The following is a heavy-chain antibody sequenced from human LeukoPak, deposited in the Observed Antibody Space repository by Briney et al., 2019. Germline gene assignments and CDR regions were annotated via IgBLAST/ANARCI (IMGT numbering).Heavy chain of an antibody. CDR2: ISSSSSYI. V-gene: IGHV3-21*01. J-gene: IGHJ4*02. Sequence: GGSLRLSCAASEFTFSSYSMNWVRQAPGKGLEWVSSISSSSSYIYYADSVKGRFTISRDNAKNSLYLQMNSLRAEDTAVYYCARDVLGYCSSTSCYDPFPFDYWGQGTLVTVSS. D-gene: IGHD2-2*01. CDR1: EFTFSSYS. CDR3: ARDVLGYCSSTSCYDPFPFDY.